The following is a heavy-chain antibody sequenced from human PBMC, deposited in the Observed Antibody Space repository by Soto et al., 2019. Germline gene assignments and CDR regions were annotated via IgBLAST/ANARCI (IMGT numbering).Heavy chain of an antibody. V-gene: IGHV2-5*02. CDR3: AHRVLRTVFGLVTTTAIYFDF. J-gene: IGHJ4*02. Sequence: QITLKESGPTVVKPTETLTLTCTFSGFSLTTSGVGVGWVRQSPGKAPEWLALVYWDDDNRYSTSLKSRLTITQDTSKNPVVLTMANVDPADTATYYCAHRVLRTVFGLVTTTAIYFDFWGQGTPVVVSS. CDR1: GFSLTTSGVG. CDR2: VYWDDDN. D-gene: IGHD3-3*01.